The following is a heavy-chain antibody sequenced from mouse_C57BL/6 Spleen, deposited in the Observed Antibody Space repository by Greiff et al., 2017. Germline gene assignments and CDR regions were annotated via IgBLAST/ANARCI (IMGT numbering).Heavy chain of an antibody. CDR1: GYTFTSYW. V-gene: IGHV1-7*01. D-gene: IGHD2-5*01. Sequence: QVQLKQSGAELAKPGASVKLSCKASGYTFTSYWMHWVKQRPGQGLEWIGYINPSSGYTKYNQKFKDKATLTADKSSSTAYMQLSSLTYEDSAVXYCARGYSNLAWFAYWGQGTLVTVSA. CDR3: ARGYSNLAWFAY. J-gene: IGHJ3*01. CDR2: INPSSGYT.